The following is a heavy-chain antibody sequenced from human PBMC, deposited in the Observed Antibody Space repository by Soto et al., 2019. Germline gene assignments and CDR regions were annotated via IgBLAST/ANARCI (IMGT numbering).Heavy chain of an antibody. CDR1: GGSISSGGYS. CDR2: IYHSGST. Sequence: QLQLQESGSGLVKPSQTLSLTCAVSGGSISSGGYSWSWIRQPPGKGLEWIGYIYHSGSTYYNPSLKSRVTISVDRSKNQFSLKLSSVTAADTAVYYCARGPEAEVAVAALGAFDIWGQGTMVTVSS. CDR3: ARGPEAEVAVAALGAFDI. V-gene: IGHV4-30-2*01. J-gene: IGHJ3*02. D-gene: IGHD2-15*01.